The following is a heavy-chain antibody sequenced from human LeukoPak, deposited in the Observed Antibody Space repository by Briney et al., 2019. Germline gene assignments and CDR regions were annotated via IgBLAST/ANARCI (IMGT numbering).Heavy chain of an antibody. V-gene: IGHV4-34*01. Sequence: SETLSLTCAVYGGSFSGYYWSWIRQPPGKGLEWIGEINHSGSTNYNPSLKSRVTTSVDTSKNQFSLRLSSVTAADTAVYYCARPPYPSSGTYYFYYWGQGTLVTVSS. J-gene: IGHJ4*02. D-gene: IGHD3-10*01. CDR1: GGSFSGYY. CDR2: INHSGST. CDR3: ARPPYPSSGTYYFYY.